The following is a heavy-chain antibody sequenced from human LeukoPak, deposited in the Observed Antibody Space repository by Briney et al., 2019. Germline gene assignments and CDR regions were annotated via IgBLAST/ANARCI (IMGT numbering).Heavy chain of an antibody. CDR1: GFTFSNYA. V-gene: IGHV3-23*01. J-gene: IGHJ4*02. Sequence: GGSLXLSCAASGFTFSNYAMSWVRQAPGKGXEWXSGISGSGGSTYYADSVKGRFTLSRDNSKNTLYLQMNSLRAEDTAVYYCAKNSPTMIVVVYFDYWGQGTLVTVSS. CDR2: ISGSGGST. D-gene: IGHD3-22*01. CDR3: AKNSPTMIVVVYFDY.